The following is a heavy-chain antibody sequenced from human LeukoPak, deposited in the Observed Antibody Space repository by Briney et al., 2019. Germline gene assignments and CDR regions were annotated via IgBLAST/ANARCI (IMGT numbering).Heavy chain of an antibody. CDR1: GFTFSSYW. D-gene: IGHD6-13*01. CDR3: ARDRGIAALYYYYYGMDV. CDR2: IKQDGSEK. J-gene: IGHJ6*02. V-gene: IGHV3-7*03. Sequence: GGSLRLSCAASGFTFSSYWMSWVRQAPGKGLEWVANIKQDGSEKYYVDSVKGRFTISRDNAKNSLYLQMNSLRAEGTAVYYCARDRGIAALYYYYYGMDVWGQGTTVTVSS.